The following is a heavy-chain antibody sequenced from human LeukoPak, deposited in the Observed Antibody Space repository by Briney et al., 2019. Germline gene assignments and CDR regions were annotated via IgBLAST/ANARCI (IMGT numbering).Heavy chain of an antibody. J-gene: IGHJ4*02. CDR2: LSGSAGST. D-gene: IGHD2-2*01. CDR1: GFTFSSYA. V-gene: IGHV3-23*01. Sequence: GGSLRLSCAASGFTFSSYAMNWVRQAPGEGLEWVSALSGSAGSTYYADSVKGRFTISRDNSKNTLFLQMNSLRAEDTAVYYCAKGCAVVPAAVYYFDYWGQGTLVTVSS. CDR3: AKGCAVVPAAVYYFDY.